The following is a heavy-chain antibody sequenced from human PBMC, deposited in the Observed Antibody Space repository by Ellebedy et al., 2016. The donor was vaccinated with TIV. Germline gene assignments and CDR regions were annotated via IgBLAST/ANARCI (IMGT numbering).Heavy chain of an antibody. J-gene: IGHJ5*02. CDR1: GFNFRSYW. CDR3: ARRGSYGDYAVQVNNWFGV. CDR2: IYQDGSQK. Sequence: GESLKISCVAPGFNFRSYWMGWVRQAPGKGLAWVANIYQDGSQKYYVDSAEGRFTISRDNAKNSPYLEMRSLRVEDTAMYYCARRGSYGDYAVQVNNWFGVWGQGIPVTVSP. V-gene: IGHV3-7*01. D-gene: IGHD4-17*01.